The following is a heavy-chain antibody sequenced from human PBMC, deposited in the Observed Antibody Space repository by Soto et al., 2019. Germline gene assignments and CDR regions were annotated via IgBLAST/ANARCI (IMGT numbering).Heavy chain of an antibody. CDR1: GYTFTTYA. V-gene: IGHV1-3*01. CDR3: ARDRSVAVAGPGWFDP. D-gene: IGHD6-19*01. Sequence: GASVKVSCKASGYTFTTYAMHCVRQAPGQRLEWMGWINAGNGNTKYSQKFQGRVTITRDTSASTAYMELSSLRSEDTAVYYCARDRSVAVAGPGWFDPWGQGTLVTVSS. CDR2: INAGNGNT. J-gene: IGHJ5*02.